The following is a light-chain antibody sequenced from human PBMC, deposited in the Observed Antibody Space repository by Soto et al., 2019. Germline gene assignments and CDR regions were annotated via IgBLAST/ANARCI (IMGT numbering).Light chain of an antibody. CDR1: QSVSSTY. Sequence: EIVLTRSPDTLSLFPGERATLSCRASQSVSSTYLAWYQQKPGQAPRPLISAASSRATGTPDRFSGSGSGTDFTLTISRLEPEDFAVYYCQQYGSSRWTFGQGTKVAIK. V-gene: IGKV3-20*01. J-gene: IGKJ1*01. CDR2: AAS. CDR3: QQYGSSRWT.